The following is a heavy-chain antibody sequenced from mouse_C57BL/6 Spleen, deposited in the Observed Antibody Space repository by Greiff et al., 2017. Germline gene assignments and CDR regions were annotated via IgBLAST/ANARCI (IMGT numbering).Heavy chain of an antibody. CDR3: ARDYYGSSPYYFDY. CDR1: GYTFTSYW. J-gene: IGHJ2*01. V-gene: IGHV1-59*01. Sequence: QVQLQQPGAELVRPGTSVKLSCKASGYTFTSYWMHWVKQRPGQGLEWIGVIDPSDSYTNYNPKFKGKATMTVDTSSSTAYMQLSSLTSEDSAVYYGARDYYGSSPYYFDYWGQGTTLTVSS. CDR2: IDPSDSYT. D-gene: IGHD1-1*01.